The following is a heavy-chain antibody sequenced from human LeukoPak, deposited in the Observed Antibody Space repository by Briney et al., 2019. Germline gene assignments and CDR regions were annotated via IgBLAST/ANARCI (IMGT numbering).Heavy chain of an antibody. CDR2: IRSKTNSYAT. D-gene: IGHD6-13*01. CDR1: GFTFSGSV. CDR3: TTRGAAAGPAELDY. V-gene: IGHV3-73*01. J-gene: IGHJ4*02. Sequence: GGSLRLYCAASGFTFSGSVMHWVRQASGKGLEWVGRIRSKTNSYATAYGASVRGRFTISRDDSKDTAYLKMTSLKTEDTAVYYCTTRGAAAGPAELDYRGQGTLVTVSS.